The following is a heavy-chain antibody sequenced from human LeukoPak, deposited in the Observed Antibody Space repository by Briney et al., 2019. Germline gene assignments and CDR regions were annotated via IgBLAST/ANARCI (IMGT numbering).Heavy chain of an antibody. D-gene: IGHD5-12*01. CDR2: INPNSGGT. V-gene: IGHV1-2*02. CDR3: ARHSGYGYIFDY. Sequence: GASVKVSCKASGYTFTGYYIHWVRQAPGQGLEWMGYINPNSGGTNYARKFQGRVTMTRDTSISTAFMELSRLRSDDTAVYYCARHSGYGYIFDYWGQGTLVTVSS. CDR1: GYTFTGYY. J-gene: IGHJ4*02.